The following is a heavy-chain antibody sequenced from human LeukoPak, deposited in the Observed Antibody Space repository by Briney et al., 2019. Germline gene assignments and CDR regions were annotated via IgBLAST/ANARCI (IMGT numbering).Heavy chain of an antibody. J-gene: IGHJ4*02. CDR2: SGSSGTTI. V-gene: IGHV3-11*01. D-gene: IGHD3-22*01. CDR1: GFSFSDYY. CDR3: ARVPKSHYYDSSGYYYDF. Sequence: GESLRLSCAASGFSFSDYYMSWIRQAPGKGLEWVSYSGSSGTTIYYADSVKGRFTISRDNAKNSLYLQMNSLRAEDTAVYYCARVPKSHYYDSSGYYYDFWGQGALVTVSS.